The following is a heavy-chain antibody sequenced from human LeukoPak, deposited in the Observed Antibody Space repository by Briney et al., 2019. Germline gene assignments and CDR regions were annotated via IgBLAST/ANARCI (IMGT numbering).Heavy chain of an antibody. J-gene: IGHJ4*02. CDR3: AGAVAGTVRFDY. Sequence: PGGSLRLSCAASGFTFSSYGMHWVRQAPGKGLEWVAFIRYDGSNKYYADSVKGRFTISRDNSKNTLYLQMNSLRAEDTAVYYRAGAVAGTVRFDYWGQGTLVTVSS. CDR2: IRYDGSNK. V-gene: IGHV3-30*02. D-gene: IGHD6-19*01. CDR1: GFTFSSYG.